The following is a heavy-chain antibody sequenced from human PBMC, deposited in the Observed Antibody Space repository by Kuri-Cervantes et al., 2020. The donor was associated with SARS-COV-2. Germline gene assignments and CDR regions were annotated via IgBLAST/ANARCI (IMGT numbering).Heavy chain of an antibody. V-gene: IGHV3-48*02. Sequence: GGSLRLSCAASGFTFNKYGMNWVRQAPGKGLEWVAYINDRGSSIYYADSVKGRFTISRDNARNSLYLQMNSLTDDDAAVYYCAGSGSLDYWGQGTLVTVSS. CDR3: AGSGSLDY. CDR2: INDRGSSI. D-gene: IGHD1-26*01. J-gene: IGHJ4*02. CDR1: GFTFNKYG.